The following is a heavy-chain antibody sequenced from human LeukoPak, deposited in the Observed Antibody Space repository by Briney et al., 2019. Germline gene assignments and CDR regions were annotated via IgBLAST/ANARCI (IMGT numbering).Heavy chain of an antibody. J-gene: IGHJ6*03. CDR3: ARDYGGTGRIDDYYYMDV. CDR2: INPNSGGT. V-gene: IGHV1-2*02. CDR1: GYTFTCYC. D-gene: IGHD1-1*01. Sequence: ASVKVSCKASGYTFTCYCVHWVRQAPGQGLEWMGWINPNSGGTSYAQKFQGRVTMTRDTSISTAYMELSRLRSDDTAVYYCARDYGGTGRIDDYYYMDVWGKGTTVTVSS.